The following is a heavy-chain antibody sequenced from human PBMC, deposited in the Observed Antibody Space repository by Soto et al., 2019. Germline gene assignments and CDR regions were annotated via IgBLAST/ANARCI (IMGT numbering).Heavy chain of an antibody. V-gene: IGHV3-74*01. CDR1: GFTFSSYW. D-gene: IGHD2-21*02. Sequence: EVQLVESGGGLVEPGGSLRLSCAASGFTFSSYWMHWVRQAPGKGLVWVSRINSDGSSTSYADSVKGRFTISRDNAKNTLYLQMNSLGAEDTAVYYCARDGAYCGGDCHAWGYFDLWGRGTLVTVSS. CDR2: INSDGSST. CDR3: ARDGAYCGGDCHAWGYFDL. J-gene: IGHJ2*01.